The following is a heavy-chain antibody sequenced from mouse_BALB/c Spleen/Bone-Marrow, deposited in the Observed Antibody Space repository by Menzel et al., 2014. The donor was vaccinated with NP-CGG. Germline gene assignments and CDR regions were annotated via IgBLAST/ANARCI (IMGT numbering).Heavy chain of an antibody. CDR3: ARDSSGYFDY. J-gene: IGHJ2*01. Sequence: EVMLVESGGGLVKPGGSLKLSCAASGSTFSYYAMSWVRQSPEKSLEWVAEISSGGSYTYYPDTVTGRFTISRDNAKNTLYQEMSSLRSEDTAMYYCARDSSGYFDYWGQGTTLTVSS. D-gene: IGHD3-1*01. CDR1: GSTFSYYA. CDR2: ISSGGSYT. V-gene: IGHV5-9-4*01.